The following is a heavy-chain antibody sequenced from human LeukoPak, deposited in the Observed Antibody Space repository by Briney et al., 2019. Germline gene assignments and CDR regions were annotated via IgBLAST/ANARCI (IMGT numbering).Heavy chain of an antibody. Sequence: PGGSLRLSCAASGFTFSSFGMHWVRQAPGKGLEWVAFIRYDGSNKSYADSVKGRFTISRDDSKKTLYLQMNNLRAEDTAVYYCANGIAAAGTPLWSYYYGMDVWGQGTTVTVSS. CDR3: ANGIAAAGTPLWSYYYGMDV. CDR1: GFTFSSFG. V-gene: IGHV3-30*02. CDR2: IRYDGSNK. J-gene: IGHJ6*02. D-gene: IGHD6-13*01.